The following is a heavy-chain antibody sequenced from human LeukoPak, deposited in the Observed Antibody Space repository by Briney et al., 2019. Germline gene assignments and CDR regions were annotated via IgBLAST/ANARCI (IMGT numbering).Heavy chain of an antibody. CDR2: ISYDGSLK. V-gene: IGHV3-30*18. D-gene: IGHD3-10*01. J-gene: IGHJ3*02. CDR3: AKKCSYGSGAGDALDI. Sequence: GGSLRLSCAASGFTFSNFGMHWVRQAPGKGLEWVAVISYDGSLKHYLDSVKGRFTISRDNSKSTLYLQMDSLRVEDTAVYYCAKKCSYGSGAGDALDIWGHGTLVTVSS. CDR1: GFTFSNFG.